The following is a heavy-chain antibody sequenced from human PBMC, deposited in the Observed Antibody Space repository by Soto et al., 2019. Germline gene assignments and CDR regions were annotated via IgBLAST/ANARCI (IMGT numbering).Heavy chain of an antibody. J-gene: IGHJ6*02. D-gene: IGHD6-19*01. V-gene: IGHV3-30*18. CDR1: GFTFSVYG. CDR3: AKDGSHLAVAGTSPTSYFYGLAV. CDR2: VSYDGSIK. Sequence: QVQLVESGGGVVQPGRSLRLSCAASGFTFSVYGMHWVRQAPGKGLEWVALVSYDGSIKYYADSVKGRFTISRDNSKNPLDLQMNSLEVGDTAVYYCAKDGSHLAVAGTSPTSYFYGLAVWGQGTTVTVSS.